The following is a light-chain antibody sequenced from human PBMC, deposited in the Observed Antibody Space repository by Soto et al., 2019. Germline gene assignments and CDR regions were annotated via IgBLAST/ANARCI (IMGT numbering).Light chain of an antibody. J-gene: IGLJ2*01. Sequence: QAVVTQPPSASGTPGQRVTISCSGSTSNIGRNSVHWYQHLPGTAPKLLIYSNDQRPSGVPDRFSGSKSGTSASLAISGLQSEDEAEYYCAAWDDSLTGVEFGGGTKVTVL. CDR2: SND. V-gene: IGLV1-44*01. CDR1: TSNIGRNS. CDR3: AAWDDSLTGVE.